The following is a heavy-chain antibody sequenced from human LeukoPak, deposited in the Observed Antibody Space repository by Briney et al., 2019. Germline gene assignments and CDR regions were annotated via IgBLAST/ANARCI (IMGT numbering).Heavy chain of an antibody. Sequence: SETLSLTCAVYGGSLSGYYWSWIRQPPGKGLEWIGEINHSGSTNYNPSLKSRVTISVDTSKNQFSLKLSSVTAADTAVYYCARHVEMATDYFDYWGQGTLVTVSS. CDR1: GGSLSGYY. D-gene: IGHD5-24*01. CDR2: INHSGST. CDR3: ARHVEMATDYFDY. V-gene: IGHV4-34*01. J-gene: IGHJ4*02.